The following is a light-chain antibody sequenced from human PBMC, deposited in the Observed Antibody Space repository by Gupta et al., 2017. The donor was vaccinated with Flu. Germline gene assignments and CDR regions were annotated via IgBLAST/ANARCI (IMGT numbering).Light chain of an antibody. CDR1: KLGDKY. CDR3: QAWDSSTAEVV. CDR2: DGN. J-gene: IGLJ2*01. V-gene: IGLV3-1*01. Sequence: GQTATLTCSGDKLGDKYTSWYQQSPGRSPVLVIFDGNRRTSGIPERFSGSTSGNTATLTISGPPPLDEADYYCQAWDSSTAEVVFGGGTKLTVL.